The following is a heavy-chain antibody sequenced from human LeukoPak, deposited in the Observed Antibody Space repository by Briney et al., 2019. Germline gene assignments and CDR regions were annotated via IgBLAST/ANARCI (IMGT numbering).Heavy chain of an antibody. CDR3: ARHLYPHFDY. CDR1: GGSISSSSYY. CDR2: IYYSGST. J-gene: IGHJ4*02. V-gene: IGHV4-39*01. Sequence: SETLSLTCTVSGGSISSSSYYWGWIRQPPGKGLEWIGSIYYSGSTYYNPSLKSRVTISVDTSKNQFSLKLSSVTAADAAVYYCARHLYPHFDYWGQGTLVTVSS.